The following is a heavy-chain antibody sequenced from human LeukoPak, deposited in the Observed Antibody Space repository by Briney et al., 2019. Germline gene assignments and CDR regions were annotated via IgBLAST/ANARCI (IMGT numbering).Heavy chain of an antibody. D-gene: IGHD4-17*01. CDR1: GFTFSSYA. Sequence: GGSLRLSCAASGFTFSSYAMHWVRQAPGKGLEWVAVISYDGSNKYYADSVKGRFTISRDNSKNTLYLQMNSLRAEDTAVYFCARVITVYNDYEEVAESFQHWGQGTLVTVSS. CDR3: ARVITVYNDYEEVAESFQH. J-gene: IGHJ1*01. V-gene: IGHV3-30*04. CDR2: ISYDGSNK.